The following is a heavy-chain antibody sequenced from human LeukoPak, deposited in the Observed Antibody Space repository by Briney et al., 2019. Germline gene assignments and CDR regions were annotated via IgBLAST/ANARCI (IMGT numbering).Heavy chain of an antibody. CDR3: ARMYTAMATVIDY. J-gene: IGHJ4*02. D-gene: IGHD5-18*01. V-gene: IGHV4-59*01. CDR1: GGSISSYY. Sequence: AETLSLTCTVSGGSISSYYWSWLRQPPGKGLEWIGYIYYSGSTNYNPSLKSRVTISVDTSKNQFSLKLSSVTAADTAVYYCARMYTAMATVIDYWGRGTLVTVSS. CDR2: IYYSGST.